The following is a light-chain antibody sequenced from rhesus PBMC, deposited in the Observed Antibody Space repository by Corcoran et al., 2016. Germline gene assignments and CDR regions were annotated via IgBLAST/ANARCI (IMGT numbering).Light chain of an antibody. Sequence: DIQMTQSPSSLSASVGDRVTITCRASQAITNDLAWYQQKPGESPTLLIYESSSLQSGIPSRFSVSGPGTDFTLTLSSLQPKDFATYYCQHYYSPPLTFGQGTKVDIK. CDR3: QHYYSPPLT. CDR1: QAITND. J-gene: IGKJ1*01. V-gene: IGKV1-21*01. CDR2: ESS.